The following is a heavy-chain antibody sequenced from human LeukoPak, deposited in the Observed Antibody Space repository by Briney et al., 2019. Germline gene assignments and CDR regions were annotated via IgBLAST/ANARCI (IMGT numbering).Heavy chain of an antibody. V-gene: IGHV1-18*01. CDR2: ISAYDGNT. CDR1: GYAFISYG. CDR3: TRDVYGSGKGYFDY. Sequence: ASVKVSCKASGYAFISYGFSWVRQAPGQGLEWMGWISAYDGNTKSIDKLQGRVTLTTDTSTNTAYLELRGLRSDDTAVYYCTRDVYGSGKGYFDYWGQGTLVTVSS. J-gene: IGHJ4*02. D-gene: IGHD3-10*01.